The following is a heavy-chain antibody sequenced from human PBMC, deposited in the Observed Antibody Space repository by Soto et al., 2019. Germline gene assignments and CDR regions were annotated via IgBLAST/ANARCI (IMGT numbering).Heavy chain of an antibody. CDR1: GYTFTNDY. CDR2: INPSGGST. Sequence: ASVKVSCKASGYTFTNDYLHWVRQAPGQGLEWMGIINPSGGSTSYVQKFQGRVTMTRDTSTSTVYMDLSSLRSEDTAVYYCARGDPASPPDFWDQGTLVTVYS. V-gene: IGHV1-46*01. J-gene: IGHJ4*02. CDR3: ARGDPASPPDF.